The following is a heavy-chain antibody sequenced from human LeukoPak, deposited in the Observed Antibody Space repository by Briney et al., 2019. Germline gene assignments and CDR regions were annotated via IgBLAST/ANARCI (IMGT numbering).Heavy chain of an antibody. V-gene: IGHV4-39*01. J-gene: IGHJ4*02. D-gene: IGHD6-13*01. CDR2: MSNSGST. CDR3: ARRSQAAAGRGIDY. CDR1: GGSISSSSYY. Sequence: SETLSLTCTVSGGSISSSSYYWGWIRQSPGKGLEWIGTMSNSGSTYYNQSLKSRVTISGDTAKNQFSLKLSSVTAADTAVYYCARRSQAAAGRGIDYWGQGTLVTVSS.